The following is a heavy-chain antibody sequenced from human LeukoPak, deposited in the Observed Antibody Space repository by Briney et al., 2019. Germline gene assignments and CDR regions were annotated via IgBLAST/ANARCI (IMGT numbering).Heavy chain of an antibody. CDR1: GYTFSSYS. CDR3: AELGITMIGGV. J-gene: IGHJ6*04. V-gene: IGHV3-48*04. D-gene: IGHD3-10*02. CDR2: ISSSGSTI. Sequence: GGSLRLSCAASGYTFSSYSMNWVRQAPGKGLEWVSSISSSGSTIYYADSVKGRFTISRDNAKNSLYLQMNSLRAEDTAVYYCAELGITMIGGVWGKGTTVTISS.